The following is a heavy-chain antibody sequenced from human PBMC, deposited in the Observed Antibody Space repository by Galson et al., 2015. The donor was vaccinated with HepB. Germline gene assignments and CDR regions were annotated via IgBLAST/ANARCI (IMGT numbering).Heavy chain of an antibody. CDR1: GYSFSNYW. CDR2: IYPGDSDT. CDR3: ARHYSDYGFWNAFYTGRGIDY. J-gene: IGHJ4*02. D-gene: IGHD3-3*01. V-gene: IGHV5-51*01. Sequence: QSGAEVKKPGESLKISCKGSGYSFSNYWIGWVRQMPGKGLEWMGIIYPGDSDTRYSPSFQSQVTISADESISTAYLQWSSLKASDTAIYYCARHYSDYGFWNAFYTGRGIDYWGQGTLVTVLS.